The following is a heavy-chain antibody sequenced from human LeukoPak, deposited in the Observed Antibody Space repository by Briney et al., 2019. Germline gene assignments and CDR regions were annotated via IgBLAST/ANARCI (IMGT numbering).Heavy chain of an antibody. J-gene: IGHJ6*02. CDR2: IYYSGST. D-gene: IGHD6-6*01. Sequence: SETVSLTCPVSGGSLRSYYWSWLRQPPGQGLAWIGYIYYSGSTNYNPSLKSRVTISVDTSKDQFFLKLTSVTAADTAVYYCARASSGGYYYYGMDVWGQGTTVTVSS. V-gene: IGHV4-59*01. CDR1: GGSLRSYY. CDR3: ARASSGGYYYYGMDV.